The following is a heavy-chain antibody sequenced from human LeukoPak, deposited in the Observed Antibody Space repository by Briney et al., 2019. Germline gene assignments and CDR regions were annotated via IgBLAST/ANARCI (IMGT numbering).Heavy chain of an antibody. J-gene: IGHJ6*03. CDR2: INWNGGFI. CDR3: ARIPNMDAAIPYYYYYMDV. CDR1: GFTFDDYA. D-gene: IGHD2-21*02. Sequence: GGSLRLSCAASGFTFDDYAMHWVRQAPGKGLEWVSGINWNGGFITYADSVKGRFTISRDNAKNSLYLQMNSLRAEDTAVYYCARIPNMDAAIPYYYYYMDVWGKGTTVTASS. V-gene: IGHV3-9*01.